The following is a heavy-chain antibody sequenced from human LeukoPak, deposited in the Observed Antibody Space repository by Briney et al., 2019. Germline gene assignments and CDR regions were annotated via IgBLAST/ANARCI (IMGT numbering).Heavy chain of an antibody. V-gene: IGHV4-38-2*02. CDR1: GYSISSGYY. CDR2: IYHSGST. J-gene: IGHJ5*02. Sequence: PSEILSLTCTVSGYSISSGYYWGWIRQPPGKGLEWIGSIYHSGSTYYNPSLKSRVTISVDTSKNQFSLKLSSVTAADTAVYYCARDQDPWGQGTLVTVSS. CDR3: ARDQDP.